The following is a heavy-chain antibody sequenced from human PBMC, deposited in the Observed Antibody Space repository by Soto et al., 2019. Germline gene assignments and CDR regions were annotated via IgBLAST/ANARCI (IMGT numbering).Heavy chain of an antibody. D-gene: IGHD1-7*01. CDR1: GGSISSSSYY. J-gene: IGHJ4*02. CDR3: ARHKLAHTNWVTGTTSFDY. V-gene: IGHV4-39*01. CDR2: IYYSGST. Sequence: SETLSLTCTVSGGSISSSSYYWGWIRQPPGKGLEWIGSIYYSGSTYYNPSLKSRVTISVETSKNQFSLKLSSVTAADTAVYYCARHKLAHTNWVTGTTSFDYWGQGTLVTVSS.